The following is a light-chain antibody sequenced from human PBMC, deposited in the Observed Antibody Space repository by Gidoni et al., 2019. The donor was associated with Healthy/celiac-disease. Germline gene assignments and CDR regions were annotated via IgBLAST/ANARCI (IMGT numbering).Light chain of an antibody. CDR3: QQLENYPLT. Sequence: DIQLTQSTSFLFASVGDRVTITCRASQDINNYSVWYQQKPGKAPNLLIYAASRFSGSGFGTKYTLTISSLQPEDFATYYCQQLENYPLTFGGRTKVEIK. CDR2: AA. CDR1: QDINNY. V-gene: IGKV1-9*01. J-gene: IGKJ4*01.